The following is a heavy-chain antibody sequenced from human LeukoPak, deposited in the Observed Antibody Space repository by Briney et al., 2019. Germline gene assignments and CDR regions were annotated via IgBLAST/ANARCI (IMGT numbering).Heavy chain of an antibody. Sequence: SETLSLTCAVYGGSFSGYYWSWIRQPPGKGLEWIGEINHSGSTNYNPSLKSRVTMSVDTSKNQFSLKLSSVTAADTAVYYCARGGEHDYGDYWFDYWGQGTLVTVSS. CDR2: INHSGST. V-gene: IGHV4-34*01. CDR1: GGSFSGYY. D-gene: IGHD4-17*01. J-gene: IGHJ4*02. CDR3: ARGGEHDYGDYWFDY.